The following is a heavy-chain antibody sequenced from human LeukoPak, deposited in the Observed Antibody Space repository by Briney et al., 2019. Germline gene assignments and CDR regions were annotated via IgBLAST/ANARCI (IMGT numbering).Heavy chain of an antibody. CDR1: GGSFSGYY. V-gene: IGHV4-34*01. CDR2: INHSGST. CDR3: ARVRYSGYVDY. J-gene: IGHJ4*02. Sequence: SETLSLTCAVYGGSFSGYYWSWIRQPPGKGLEWIGEINHSGSTNYNPSLKSRVTISVDTSKNQFSLKLSSVTAADTAVYYCARVRYSGYVDYWGQGALVTVSS. D-gene: IGHD5-12*01.